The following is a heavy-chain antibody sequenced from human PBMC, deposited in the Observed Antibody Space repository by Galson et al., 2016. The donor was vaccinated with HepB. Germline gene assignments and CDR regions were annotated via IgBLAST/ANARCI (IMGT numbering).Heavy chain of an antibody. CDR3: ARDLGGAYGTGRSVDY. J-gene: IGHJ4*02. CDR1: GDSVSSNSAA. D-gene: IGHD1-1*01. CDR2: TYYRSKWYN. V-gene: IGHV6-1*01. Sequence: CAISGDSVSSNSAAWNWIRQSPSGGLEWLGRTYYRSKWYNDYAVSVKSRITINPDTSKNQFSLQLNSVTPEDTAVYYCARDLGGAYGTGRSVDYWGQGTLVTVSS.